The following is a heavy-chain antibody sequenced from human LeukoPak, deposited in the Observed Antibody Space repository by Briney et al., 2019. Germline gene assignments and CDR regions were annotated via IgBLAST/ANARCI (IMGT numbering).Heavy chain of an antibody. J-gene: IGHJ3*02. V-gene: IGHV1-69*13. D-gene: IGHD3-22*01. CDR2: MIPIFGTA. CDR3: ARGGRITMIVVAANSYDAFDI. CDR1: GGTFSCYA. Sequence: ASVKVSCKASGGTFSCYAISWVRQAPGQGLEWMGGMIPIFGTANYAQKFQGRVTITADESTSTAYMELSSLRSEDTAVYYCARGGRITMIVVAANSYDAFDIWGQGTMVTVSS.